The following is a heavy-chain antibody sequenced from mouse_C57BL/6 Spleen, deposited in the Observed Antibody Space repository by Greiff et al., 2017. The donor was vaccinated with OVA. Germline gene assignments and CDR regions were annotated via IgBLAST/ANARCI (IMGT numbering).Heavy chain of an antibody. Sequence: VQLQQPGAELVKPGASVKLSCKASGYTFTSYWMHWVKQRPGQGLEWIGMIHPNSGSTNYNEKFKSKATLTVDKSSSTAYMQLSSLTSEDSAVYDCARGLYSNCRYFDYWGQGTTLTVSS. D-gene: IGHD2-5*01. CDR3: ARGLYSNCRYFDY. J-gene: IGHJ2*01. CDR2: IHPNSGST. CDR1: GYTFTSYW. V-gene: IGHV1-64*01.